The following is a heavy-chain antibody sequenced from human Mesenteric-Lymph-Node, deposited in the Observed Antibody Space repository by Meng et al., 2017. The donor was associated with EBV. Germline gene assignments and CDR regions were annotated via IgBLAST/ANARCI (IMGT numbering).Heavy chain of an antibody. CDR2: VYHSGSA. D-gene: IGHD3-10*01. Sequence: QGRLQELGPGLVKPSGTLSLTCPVSGGSITNRNWWSWVRQVPGKGLEWIAEVYHSGSANYNPSLESRVTVSVDRSNNHFSLKVTSVTAADTAVYYCARVGWGVRGYYFDYWGQGTLVTVSS. V-gene: IGHV4-4*02. CDR3: ARVGWGVRGYYFDY. J-gene: IGHJ4*02. CDR1: GGSITNRNW.